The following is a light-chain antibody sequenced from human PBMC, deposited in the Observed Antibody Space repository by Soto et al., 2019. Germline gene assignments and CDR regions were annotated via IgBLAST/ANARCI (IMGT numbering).Light chain of an antibody. CDR3: SSYTSSSTIV. CDR1: SSDVGGYDY. Sequence: QSALTQPASVSGSPGPSITISCTGTSSDVGGYDYVSWYQQHPGKAPKLMIYEVSNRPSGVSNRFSGSKSGNTASLTISGLQAEDEADYYCSSYTSSSTIVFGTGTTLTVL. J-gene: IGLJ1*01. V-gene: IGLV2-14*01. CDR2: EVS.